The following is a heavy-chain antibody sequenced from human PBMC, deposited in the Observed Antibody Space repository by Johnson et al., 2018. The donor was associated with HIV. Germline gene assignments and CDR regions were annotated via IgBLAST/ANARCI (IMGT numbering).Heavy chain of an antibody. CDR1: GFTFSNYP. CDR2: ISFDGSNK. V-gene: IGHV3-30*04. J-gene: IGHJ3*02. D-gene: IGHD1-26*01. CDR3: ARRWELHSNAFEI. Sequence: QVQLVESGGGVVRPGRSLRLSCAASGFTFSNYPMHWVRQAPGKGLEWVAVISFDGSNKFYADSVKGRFTISRDNSKNTLYLQMNNLRAEDTALYYCARRWELHSNAFEIWGQGTMVTVSS.